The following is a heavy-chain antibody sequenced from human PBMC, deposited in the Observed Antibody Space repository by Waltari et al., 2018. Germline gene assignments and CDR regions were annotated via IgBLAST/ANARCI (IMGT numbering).Heavy chain of an antibody. J-gene: IGHJ4*02. CDR3: ARLSSGWYGADY. CDR1: GYSFTGYY. V-gene: IGHV1-2*06. CDR2: INPNRGGT. Sequence: QVQLVLSGAEVKKPGASVKVSCRASGYSFTGYYMHWVRQAPGQGLEWMGRINPNRGGTNYAQKFQGRVTMTRDTSISTAYMELSRLRSDDTAVYYCARLSSGWYGADYWGQGTLVTVSS. D-gene: IGHD6-19*01.